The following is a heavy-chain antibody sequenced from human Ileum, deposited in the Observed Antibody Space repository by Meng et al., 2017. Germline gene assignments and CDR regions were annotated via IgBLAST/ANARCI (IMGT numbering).Heavy chain of an antibody. CDR2: IFDTGPP. V-gene: IGHV4-30-4*01. J-gene: IGHJ5*02. Sequence: HLQQSGPGLVKPSETLSLTCTVSGGSISSGDYYWSWLRQPPGKGLEWIGYIFDTGPPSYSPPLRSRLSISMDTSKNQFSLRLTSVSAADTAVYYCAASLDGNRFDPWGQGTLVTVSS. CDR1: GGSISSGDYY. CDR3: AASLDGNRFDP. D-gene: IGHD1-26*01.